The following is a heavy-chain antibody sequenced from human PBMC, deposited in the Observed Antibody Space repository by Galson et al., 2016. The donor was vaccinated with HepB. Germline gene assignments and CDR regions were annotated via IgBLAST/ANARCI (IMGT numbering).Heavy chain of an antibody. CDR2: IYPGDSYT. Sequence: QSGAEVKKPGESLKISCEGSASSFSAHWIAWVRQMPGKGLEWMGIIYPGDSYTTYSPSFQGQVTISADKPINTAYLPWSSLKPSDTATYYCARTFCGGDCFFDYWGQGTLVTVSS. CDR1: ASSFSAHW. CDR3: ARTFCGGDCFFDY. D-gene: IGHD2-21*02. V-gene: IGHV5-51*01. J-gene: IGHJ4*02.